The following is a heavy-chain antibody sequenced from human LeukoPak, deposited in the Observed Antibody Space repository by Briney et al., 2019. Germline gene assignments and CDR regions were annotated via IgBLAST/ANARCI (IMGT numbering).Heavy chain of an antibody. CDR2: ISGSGGST. D-gene: IGHD5-12*01. Sequence: GGSLRLSCAASGFTFSSYAMSWVRQAPGKGLEWVSAISGSGGSTYYADSVKGRFTISRDNAKNSLYLQMNSLRAEDTAVYYCARKQVDSVAMEYYFDYWGQGTLVTVSS. V-gene: IGHV3-23*01. CDR3: ARKQVDSVAMEYYFDY. J-gene: IGHJ4*02. CDR1: GFTFSSYA.